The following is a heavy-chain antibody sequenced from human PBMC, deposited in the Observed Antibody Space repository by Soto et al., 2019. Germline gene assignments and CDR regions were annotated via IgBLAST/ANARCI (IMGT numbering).Heavy chain of an antibody. CDR1: GFTFSSYG. V-gene: IGHV3-30*03. Sequence: GGSLRLSCAASGFTFSSYGMHWVRQAPGKGLEWVAVISCDGSNKYYADSVKGRFTISRDNSKNTLYLQMNSLRAEDTAVYYCARADSSGWSPLDYWGQGTLVTVSS. J-gene: IGHJ4*02. D-gene: IGHD6-19*01. CDR2: ISCDGSNK. CDR3: ARADSSGWSPLDY.